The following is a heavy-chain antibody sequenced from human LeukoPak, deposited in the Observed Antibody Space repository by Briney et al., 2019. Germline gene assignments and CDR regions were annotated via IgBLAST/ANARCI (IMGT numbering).Heavy chain of an antibody. CDR2: IYYSGST. CDR3: ARSFFGSSGTFDY. J-gene: IGHJ4*02. Sequence: SETLSLTCTVSGGSISSYYWSWIRQPPGKGLEWIGYIYYSGSTNYKPSLKSRVTISVDTSKNQFSLKLSSVTAADTAVYYCARSFFGSSGTFDYWGQGTLVTVSS. V-gene: IGHV4-59*08. CDR1: GGSISSYY. D-gene: IGHD2-15*01.